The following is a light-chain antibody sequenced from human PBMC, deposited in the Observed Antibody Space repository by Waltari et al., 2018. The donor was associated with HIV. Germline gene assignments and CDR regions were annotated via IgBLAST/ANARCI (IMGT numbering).Light chain of an antibody. J-gene: IGLJ3*02. CDR3: AAWDDNLSGWV. Sequence: QTVLTLPPSASGTRGQSVPISCSGTTSNIGSNYAYWYQQLPGTAPKLLIYRNNQRPSGVPDRFSGFKSGTSASLAISGLRSEDEADYYCAAWDDNLSGWVFGGGSKLTIL. CDR1: TSNIGSNY. CDR2: RNN. V-gene: IGLV1-47*01.